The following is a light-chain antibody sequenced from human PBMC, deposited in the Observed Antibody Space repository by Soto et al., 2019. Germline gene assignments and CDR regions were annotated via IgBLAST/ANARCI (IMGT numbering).Light chain of an antibody. Sequence: DIVLTQSPGTLSLSPGERATLTCRASQSISSDSLGWFQQKPGQPPRLLIYATSIRATGIPDRFSGSGSGTDFTLTISRLETEDFAVYFCQHNTFGQGTKLEI. CDR2: ATS. CDR1: QSISSDS. V-gene: IGKV3-20*01. CDR3: QHNT. J-gene: IGKJ2*01.